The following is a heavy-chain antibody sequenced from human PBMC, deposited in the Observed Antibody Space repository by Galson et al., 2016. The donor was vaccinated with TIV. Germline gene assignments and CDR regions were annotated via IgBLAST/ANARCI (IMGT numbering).Heavy chain of an antibody. CDR1: GFTFSSYS. J-gene: IGHJ4*02. D-gene: IGHD3-3*01. CDR2: MKTGDIEE. Sequence: SLRLSCAASGFTFSSYSMRWVRQAPGRGLEWVASMKTGDIEEYNVNAVKGRFTVSRDSAKNSVDLQMNSLRVDDTAVYYCARWRGRQSEFESWGQGTLVTVSS. V-gene: IGHV3-7*01. CDR3: ARWRGRQSEFES.